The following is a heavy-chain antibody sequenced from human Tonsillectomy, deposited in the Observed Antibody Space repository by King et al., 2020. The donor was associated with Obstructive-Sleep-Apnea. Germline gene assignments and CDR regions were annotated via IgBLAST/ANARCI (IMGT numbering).Heavy chain of an antibody. J-gene: IGHJ5*02. CDR2: IYYSGST. CDR3: ARVASIAVPTFDP. V-gene: IGHV4-39*07. CDR1: GGSISRSDYY. D-gene: IGHD6-6*01. Sequence: QLQESGPGLVKPSETLSLTCTVSGGSISRSDYYWGWIRQPPGKGLECIGSIYYSGSTYYNPSLKSRDTISVDTSKNQFSLNLSSVTAADTAVYYCARVASIAVPTFDPWGQGPLVTVSS.